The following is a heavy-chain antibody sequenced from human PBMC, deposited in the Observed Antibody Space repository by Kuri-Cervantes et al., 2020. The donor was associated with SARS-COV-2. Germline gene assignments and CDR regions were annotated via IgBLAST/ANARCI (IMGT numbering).Heavy chain of an antibody. CDR1: GFTFSSYS. J-gene: IGHJ4*02. Sequence: ETLSLTCAASGFTFSSYSMNWVRQAPGKGLEWVLSISSGSSYIYYADSVKGRFTISRDNAKNSLYLQMNSLRAEDTAVYYCARDPAAAGMGRITDYWGQGTLVTVSS. D-gene: IGHD6-13*01. CDR2: ISSGSSYI. V-gene: IGHV3-21*01. CDR3: ARDPAAAGMGRITDY.